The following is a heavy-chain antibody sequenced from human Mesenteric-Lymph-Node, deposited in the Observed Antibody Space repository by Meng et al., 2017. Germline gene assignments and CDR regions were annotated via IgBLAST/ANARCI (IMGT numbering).Heavy chain of an antibody. V-gene: IGHV3-48*03. J-gene: IGHJ6*02. CDR2: ISSSGSTI. D-gene: IGHD2-15*01. CDR3: ARGGRYYYYGMDV. CDR1: GFTFSSYE. Sequence: GGSLRLSCAASGFTFSSYEMNWVRQAPGKGLEWVSYISSSGSTIYYADSVKGRFTISRDNAKNSLYLQMNSLRAEDTAVYYCARGGRYYYYGMDVWGQGTTVTVSS.